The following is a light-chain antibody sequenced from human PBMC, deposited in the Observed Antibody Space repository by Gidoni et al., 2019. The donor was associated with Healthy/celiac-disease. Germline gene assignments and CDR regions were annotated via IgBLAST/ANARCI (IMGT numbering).Light chain of an antibody. Sequence: QSALTQPASASGAPGQAITISCTGTRSDVGGYNYVSWYQQHPGQAPKLMIYDVSNRPSGVSNRFSGSKSGNTASLTISGLQAEDEADYYCSSYTSSSSWVFGGGTKLTVL. V-gene: IGLV2-14*01. CDR1: RSDVGGYNY. CDR3: SSYTSSSSWV. CDR2: DVS. J-gene: IGLJ3*02.